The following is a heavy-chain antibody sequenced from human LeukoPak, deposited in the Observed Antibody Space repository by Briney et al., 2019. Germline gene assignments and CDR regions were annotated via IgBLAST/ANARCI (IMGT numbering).Heavy chain of an antibody. CDR2: IYTSGST. J-gene: IGHJ5*02. CDR3: ARSSSSWYGWFDP. CDR1: GGSISSGSYY. V-gene: IGHV4-61*02. Sequence: PSETLPLTCTVSGGSISSGSYYWSWIRQPAGKGLEWIGRIYTSGSTNYNPSLKSRVTISVDTSKNQFSLKLSSVTAADTAVYYCARSSSSWYGWFDPWGQGTLVTVSS. D-gene: IGHD6-13*01.